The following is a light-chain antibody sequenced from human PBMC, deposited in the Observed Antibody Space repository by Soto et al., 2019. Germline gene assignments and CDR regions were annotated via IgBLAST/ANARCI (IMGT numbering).Light chain of an antibody. V-gene: IGKV3-11*01. J-gene: IGKJ5*01. CDR2: DAS. Sequence: EIVLTQSPASLSLSPGEGATLSCRASQSVSTYLAWFQQKFGQPPRLLIYDASKRATGIPARFSGSGSGTDFTLTINSLDPDDFAVYYCQQRSDWPITFGQRARLEI. CDR1: QSVSTY. CDR3: QQRSDWPIT.